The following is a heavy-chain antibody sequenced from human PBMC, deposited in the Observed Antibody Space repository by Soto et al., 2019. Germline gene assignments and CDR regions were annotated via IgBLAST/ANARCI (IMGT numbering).Heavy chain of an antibody. CDR2: IYYSGST. J-gene: IGHJ5*02. D-gene: IGHD3-10*01. CDR1: GGSISSGGYY. V-gene: IGHV4-31*03. Sequence: QVQLQESGPGLVKPSQTLSLTCTVSGGSISSGGYYWSWIRQHPGKGLEWIGYIYYSGSTYYNPSLRRRVTISVDKSKNKFPLNLSSVTAAYTAVYYCARVGLWFGGKHMDLWGQGTLVTVSS. CDR3: ARVGLWFGGKHMDL.